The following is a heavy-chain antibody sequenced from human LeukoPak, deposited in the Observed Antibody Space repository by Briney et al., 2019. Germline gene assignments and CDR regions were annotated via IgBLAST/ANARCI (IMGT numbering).Heavy chain of an antibody. CDR3: ATSRIAVAGRDF. D-gene: IGHD6-19*01. Sequence: GGSLRLSCAASGFTFDDYGMSWVRQAPGKGLEWVSCINWSGGSTGYADSVKGRFTISRDNAKNSLYLQMNSLRAEDTALYYCATSRIAVAGRDFWGGGTRVSVP. V-gene: IGHV3-20*04. J-gene: IGHJ4*02. CDR2: INWSGGST. CDR1: GFTFDDYG.